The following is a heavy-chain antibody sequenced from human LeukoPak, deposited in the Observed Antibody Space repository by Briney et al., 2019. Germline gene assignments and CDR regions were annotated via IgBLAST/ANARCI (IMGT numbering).Heavy chain of an antibody. J-gene: IGHJ4*02. V-gene: IGHV3-64*01. D-gene: IGHD1-26*01. CDR3: ARPSGYSGSYGY. CDR2: ISSNGGST. CDR1: GFTFSSYA. Sequence: GGSLRLSCAASGFTFSSYAMHWVRQAPGKGLEYVSAISSNGGSTYYANSVKGRFTISRDNSKNTLYLQMGSLRAEDMAVYYCARPSGYSGSYGYWGQGTLVTVSS.